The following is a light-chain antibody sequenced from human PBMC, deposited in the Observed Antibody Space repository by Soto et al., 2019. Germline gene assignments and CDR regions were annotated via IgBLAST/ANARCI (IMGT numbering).Light chain of an antibody. V-gene: IGKV3-20*01. Sequence: EIVLTQSPATLSLSPGERATLSCRASQSVSSSYLAWYQQKPGQAPRLLIYGASSRATRIPDRFSASGSGTDFTLTISILEPEDFAVYYCQQYGSSPQTFGQGTKVDIK. CDR1: QSVSSSY. CDR2: GAS. CDR3: QQYGSSPQT. J-gene: IGKJ1*01.